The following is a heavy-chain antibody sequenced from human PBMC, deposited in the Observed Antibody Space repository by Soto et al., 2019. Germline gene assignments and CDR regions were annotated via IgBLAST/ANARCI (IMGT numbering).Heavy chain of an antibody. V-gene: IGHV3-21*01. CDR2: ISSSSSYI. CDR1: GFTFSSYS. CDR3: AREDGDTIVGVVIRHNWFVP. J-gene: IGHJ5*02. Sequence: PGGSLRLSCAASGFTFSSYSMNWVRQAPGKGLEWVSSISSSSSYIYYADSVKGRFTISRDNAKNSLYLQMNSLRAEDTAVYYCAREDGDTIVGVVIRHNWFVPWGPGTLVTLSS. D-gene: IGHD3-3*01.